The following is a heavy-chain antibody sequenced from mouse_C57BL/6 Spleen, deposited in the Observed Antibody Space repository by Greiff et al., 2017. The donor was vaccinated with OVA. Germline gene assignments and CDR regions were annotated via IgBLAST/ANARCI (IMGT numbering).Heavy chain of an antibody. Sequence: DVMLVESGGGLVQPGGSMKLSCVASGFTFSNYWMNWVRQSPEKGLEWVAQIRLKSDNYATHYAESVKGRFTISRDDSKSSVYLQMNNLRAEDTGIYYCTVLRSLYYYAMDYWGQGTSVTVSS. D-gene: IGHD1-1*01. J-gene: IGHJ4*01. CDR3: TVLRSLYYYAMDY. CDR1: GFTFSNYW. V-gene: IGHV6-3*01. CDR2: IRLKSDNYAT.